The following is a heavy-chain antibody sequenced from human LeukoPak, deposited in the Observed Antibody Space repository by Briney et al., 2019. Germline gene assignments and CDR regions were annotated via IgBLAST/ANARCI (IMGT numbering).Heavy chain of an antibody. Sequence: GGSLRLSCVASGFTFSTSSMNWVRQAPGKGLEWISYISSSSGTIYYADSVKGRFTISRDNARNSLYLQMSSLRAEDTAVYYCAGLPVCSTTSCYGVDYWGQGTLVTVSS. V-gene: IGHV3-48*01. CDR1: GFTFSTSS. J-gene: IGHJ4*02. CDR2: ISSSSGTI. D-gene: IGHD2-2*01. CDR3: AGLPVCSTTSCYGVDY.